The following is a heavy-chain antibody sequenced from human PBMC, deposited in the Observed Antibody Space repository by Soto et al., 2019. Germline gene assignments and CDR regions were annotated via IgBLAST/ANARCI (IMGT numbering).Heavy chain of an antibody. D-gene: IGHD2-21*02. J-gene: IGHJ6*02. V-gene: IGHV1-3*01. CDR1: GYTFTSYA. CDR3: ASEYCGGDCYSAARYGMDV. CDR2: INAGNGNT. Sequence: QVQLVQSGAEVKKPGASVKVSCKASGYTFTSYAMHWVRQAPGQRLEWMGWINAGNGNTKSSQKFQGRVTITRDTSASTAYMELSSLRSEDTAVYYCASEYCGGDCYSAARYGMDVWGQGTTVTVSS.